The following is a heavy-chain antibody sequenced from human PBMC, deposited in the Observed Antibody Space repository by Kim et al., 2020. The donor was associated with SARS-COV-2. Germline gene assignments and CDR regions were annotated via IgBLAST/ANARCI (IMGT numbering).Heavy chain of an antibody. CDR1: GFTFSSYS. J-gene: IGHJ6*02. D-gene: IGHD6-13*01. CDR2: ISSSSSYI. CDR3: ARGKLVEDYYYGMDV. V-gene: IGHV3-21*01. Sequence: GGSLRLSCAASGFTFSSYSMNWVRQAPGKGLEWVSSISSSSSYIYYADSVKGRFTISRDNAKNSLYLQMNSLRAEDTAVYYCARGKLVEDYYYGMDVWGQGTTVTVSS.